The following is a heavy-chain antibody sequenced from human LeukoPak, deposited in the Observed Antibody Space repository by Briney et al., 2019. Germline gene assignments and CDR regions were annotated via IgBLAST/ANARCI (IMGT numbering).Heavy chain of an antibody. J-gene: IGHJ6*03. CDR1: GYTFTGYY. CDR3: ARDFQVGSSWLYYYYYMDV. D-gene: IGHD6-13*01. CDR2: INPNSGGT. V-gene: IGHV1-2*02. Sequence: GASVKVSCKASGYTFTGYYMHWVRQAPGQGLEWMGWINPNSGGTNYAQKFQGRVTMTRDTSISTAYMELSRLRSDDTAVYYCARDFQVGSSWLYYYYYMDVWGKGTTVTISS.